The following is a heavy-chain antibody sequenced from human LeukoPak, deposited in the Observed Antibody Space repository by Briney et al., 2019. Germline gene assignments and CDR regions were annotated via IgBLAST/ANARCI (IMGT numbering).Heavy chain of an antibody. CDR3: AKSRLVVTAMEY. J-gene: IGHJ4*02. V-gene: IGHV3-23*01. D-gene: IGHD2-21*02. Sequence: GGSLRLSCAASGFTFISYAIHWVRQAPGKGLEWVSTISVSGSSTYYADSVKGRFTISRDNSKNTLYLQMNSLRAEDTAVYYCAKSRLVVTAMEYWGQGTLVTVSS. CDR1: GFTFISYA. CDR2: ISVSGSST.